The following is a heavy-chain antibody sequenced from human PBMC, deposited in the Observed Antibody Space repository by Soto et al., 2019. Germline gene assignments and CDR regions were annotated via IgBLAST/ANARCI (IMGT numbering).Heavy chain of an antibody. CDR1: GFTFSSYS. V-gene: IGHV3-48*01. D-gene: IGHD5-12*01. J-gene: IGHJ4*02. Sequence: GGSLRLSCAASGFTFSSYSMNWVRQAPGKGLEWVSYISSSSSTIYYADSVKGRFTISRDNAKNSLYLQMNSLRAEDTAVYYCARDLEHVNIVALGGYWGQGTLVTVSS. CDR2: ISSSSSTI. CDR3: ARDLEHVNIVALGGY.